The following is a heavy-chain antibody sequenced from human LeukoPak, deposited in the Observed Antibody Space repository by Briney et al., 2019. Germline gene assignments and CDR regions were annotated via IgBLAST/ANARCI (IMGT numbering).Heavy chain of an antibody. J-gene: IGHJ3*02. V-gene: IGHV4-34*01. D-gene: IGHD5-18*01. CDR2: INHSGST. CDR1: GGSFSGYY. Sequence: SETLSLTCAVYGGSFSGYYWSWIRQPPGKGLEWIGEINHSGSTNYNPSLKSRVTISVDTSKNQFSLKLSSVTAADTAVYYCARTKGGYSYGYRGAFDIWGQGTMVTVSS. CDR3: ARTKGGYSYGYRGAFDI.